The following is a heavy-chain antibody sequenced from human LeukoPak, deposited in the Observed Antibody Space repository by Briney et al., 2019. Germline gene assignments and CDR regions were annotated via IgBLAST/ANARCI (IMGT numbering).Heavy chain of an antibody. CDR3: ASGLRWPNYYFDY. CDR2: ISSSSSTI. V-gene: IGHV3-48*04. CDR1: GFTFSSYS. D-gene: IGHD4-23*01. J-gene: IGHJ4*02. Sequence: PGGSLRLSCAASGFTFSSYSMNWVRQAPGKGLEWVSYISSSSSTIYYADSVKGRFTISRDNAKNSLYLQMNSLRAEDTAVYYCASGLRWPNYYFDYWGQGTLVTVSS.